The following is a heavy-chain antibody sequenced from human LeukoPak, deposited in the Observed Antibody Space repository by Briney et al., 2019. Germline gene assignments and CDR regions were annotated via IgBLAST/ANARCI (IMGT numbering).Heavy chain of an antibody. CDR3: ARDPPYYDSSGYYYDY. J-gene: IGHJ4*02. V-gene: IGHV3-21*01. CDR1: GFTFSTYS. D-gene: IGHD3-22*01. Sequence: PGGSLRLSCAASGFTFSTYSMNWVRQAPGKGREGVSSISGSSIYIYYADSVKGRFTISRDNAKNSLYLQMNSLRAEDTAVYYCARDPPYYDSSGYYYDYWGQGTLVTVSS. CDR2: ISGSSIYI.